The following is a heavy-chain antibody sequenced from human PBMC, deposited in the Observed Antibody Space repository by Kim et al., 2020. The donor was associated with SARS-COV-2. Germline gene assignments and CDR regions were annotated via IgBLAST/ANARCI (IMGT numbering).Heavy chain of an antibody. D-gene: IGHD5-18*01. V-gene: IGHV3-49*04. CDR3: TRSGSYGNYYYYGMDV. Sequence: GGSLRLSCTASGFTFGDYAMSWVRQAPGKGLEWVGFIRSKAYGGTTEYAASVKGRFTISRDDSKSIAYLQMNSLKTEDTAVYYCTRSGSYGNYYYYGMDVWGQGTTVTVSS. CDR1: GFTFGDYA. CDR2: IRSKAYGGTT. J-gene: IGHJ6*02.